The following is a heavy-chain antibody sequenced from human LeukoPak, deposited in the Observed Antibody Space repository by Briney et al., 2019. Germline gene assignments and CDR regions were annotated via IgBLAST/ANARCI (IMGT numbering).Heavy chain of an antibody. CDR1: GFTFSSYC. D-gene: IGHD1-26*01. Sequence: PGGSLTLSCAASGFTFSSYCTHWVRQAPGKGLEWVAFIRYEGSNKYYADSVKGRFTISRDNSENTLYLQMNSLRAEDTAVYYCAAAKGARDYFDYWGQGTLVTVSS. CDR2: IRYEGSNK. V-gene: IGHV3-30*02. J-gene: IGHJ4*02. CDR3: AAAKGARDYFDY.